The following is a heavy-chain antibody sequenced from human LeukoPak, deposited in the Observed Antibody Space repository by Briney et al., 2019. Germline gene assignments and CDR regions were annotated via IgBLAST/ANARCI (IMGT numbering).Heavy chain of an antibody. V-gene: IGHV4-30-4*01. J-gene: IGHJ6*02. CDR1: GGSISNCDYH. D-gene: IGHD3-10*01. CDR3: ARVNTMVRGVIKYYGMDV. Sequence: SQTLSLTCTVSGGSISNCDYHWSWIRQPPGKGLEWIGYIDYSRCTYYNPSLKSRVTISVDTSKNQFSLKLSSVTAADTAVYYCARVNTMVRGVIKYYGMDVWGQGTTVTVSS. CDR2: IDYSRCT.